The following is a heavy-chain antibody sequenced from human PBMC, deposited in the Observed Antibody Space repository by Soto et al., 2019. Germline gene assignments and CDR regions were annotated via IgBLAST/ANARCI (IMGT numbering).Heavy chain of an antibody. CDR3: ARAADYGLEY. D-gene: IGHD4-17*01. Sequence: QVQLVESGGGVVQPGRSLRLSCAASGFTFSRYGMHWVRQAPGKGLEWVSFISHDGSDKYHADSVKGRFTISRDNSRNTLYLQMNSLRAEDTAVYYCARAADYGLEYWGQGTLVTVSS. CDR2: ISHDGSDK. CDR1: GFTFSRYG. J-gene: IGHJ4*02. V-gene: IGHV3-30-3*01.